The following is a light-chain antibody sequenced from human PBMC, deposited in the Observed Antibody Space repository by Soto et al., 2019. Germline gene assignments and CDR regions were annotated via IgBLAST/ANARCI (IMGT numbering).Light chain of an antibody. CDR1: QLFSSN. CDR3: QQYNDWPRT. Sequence: EIVRAQSKATLSVSPGESVTLSCRASQLFSSNLAWYQRRPGQAPRLLIYGSSTRATGVPPRFSGSASGTEFTLTISSLQSEDLGVYYCQQYNDWPRTFGQGTRLEIK. J-gene: IGKJ5*01. CDR2: GSS. V-gene: IGKV3-15*01.